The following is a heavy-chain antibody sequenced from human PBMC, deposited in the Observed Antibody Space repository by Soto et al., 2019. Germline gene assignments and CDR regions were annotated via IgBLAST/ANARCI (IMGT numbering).Heavy chain of an antibody. D-gene: IGHD5-12*01. Sequence: EVQLLESGGGLVQPGGSLRLSCAASGFTFSSYAMSWVRQAPGKGLEWVSAISGSGGSTYYADSVKGRFTISRDNSKNTLYLQMNSLRAEYTAVYYCAKDIFGDSGYGSFDYWGQGTLVTVSS. CDR2: ISGSGGST. J-gene: IGHJ4*02. CDR1: GFTFSSYA. V-gene: IGHV3-23*01. CDR3: AKDIFGDSGYGSFDY.